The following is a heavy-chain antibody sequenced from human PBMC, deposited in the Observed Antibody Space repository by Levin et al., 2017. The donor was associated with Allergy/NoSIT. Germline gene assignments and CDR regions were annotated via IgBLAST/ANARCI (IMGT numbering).Heavy chain of an antibody. J-gene: IGHJ5*02. CDR1: GFTFSSYA. Sequence: GESLKISCAASGFTFSSYAMSWVRQAPGKGLEWVSAISGSGGSTYYADPVKGRFTISRDNSKNTLYLQMNSRRAEDTAVYYCAKGTIGLRLVQNWFDPWGQGTLVTVSS. CDR2: ISGSGGST. CDR3: AKGTIGLRLVQNWFDP. D-gene: IGHD6-6*01. V-gene: IGHV3-23*01.